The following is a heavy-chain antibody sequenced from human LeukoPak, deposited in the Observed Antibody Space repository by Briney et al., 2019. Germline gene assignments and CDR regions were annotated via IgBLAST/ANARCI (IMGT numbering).Heavy chain of an antibody. CDR1: GFTFSNFA. J-gene: IGHJ4*02. D-gene: IGHD3-10*01. V-gene: IGHV3-23*01. CDR3: AKASGSPYYFDY. Sequence: TGGSLRLSCAASGFTFSNFAMSWVRQAPGKGLECVSLISANGGATYYADSVKGRFTISRDNSKSTLYLQMNSLRADDTAVYYCAKASGSPYYFDYRGQGTLVTVSS. CDR2: ISANGGAT.